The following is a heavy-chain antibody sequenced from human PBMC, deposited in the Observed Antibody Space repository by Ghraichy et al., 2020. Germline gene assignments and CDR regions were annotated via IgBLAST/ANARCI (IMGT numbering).Heavy chain of an antibody. Sequence: GGSLRLSCAASGFTFSNYWMTWVRQAPGKGLEWVANIKRDGREKNYVDSVKGRFTISRDNAKNSVYMEMNSLRAEDTAVYYCAREVPRGYFDYWGQGTPVTVSS. V-gene: IGHV3-7*03. D-gene: IGHD3-10*01. CDR2: IKRDGREK. J-gene: IGHJ4*02. CDR3: AREVPRGYFDY. CDR1: GFTFSNYW.